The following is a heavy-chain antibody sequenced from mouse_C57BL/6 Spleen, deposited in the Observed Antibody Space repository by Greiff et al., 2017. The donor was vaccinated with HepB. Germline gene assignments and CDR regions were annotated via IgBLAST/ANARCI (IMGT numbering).Heavy chain of an antibody. V-gene: IGHV5-17*01. D-gene: IGHD2-1*01. CDR1: GFTFSDYG. CDR3: ATYYGNWYFDV. CDR2: ISSGSSTI. Sequence: EVNVVESGGGLVKPGGSLKLSCAASGFTFSDYGMHWVRQAPEKGLEWVAYISSGSSTIYYADTVKGRFTISRDNAKNTLFLQMTSLRSEDTAMYYCATYYGNWYFDVWGTGTTVTVSS. J-gene: IGHJ1*03.